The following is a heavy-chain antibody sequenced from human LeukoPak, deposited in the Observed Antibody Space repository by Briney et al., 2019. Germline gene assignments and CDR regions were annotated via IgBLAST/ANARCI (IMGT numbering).Heavy chain of an antibody. CDR3: ASLPSIAAAGWAFDI. CDR2: IYPGDSDT. V-gene: IGHV5-51*01. Sequence: RESLTLSCKGSGYSFTSYWIGWVRQMPGKGLEWMGIIYPGDSDTRYSPSFQGQVTITADKSISTAYLQWSSLKASDTAMYYCASLPSIAAAGWAFDIWGQGTMVTVSS. CDR1: GYSFTSYW. J-gene: IGHJ3*02. D-gene: IGHD6-13*01.